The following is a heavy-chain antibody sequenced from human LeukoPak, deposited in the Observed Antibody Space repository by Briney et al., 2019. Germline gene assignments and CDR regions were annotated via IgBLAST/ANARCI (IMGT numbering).Heavy chain of an antibody. J-gene: IGHJ4*02. CDR3: ARSKQDY. V-gene: IGHV3-7*01. CDR1: GFTFSNYW. Sequence: PGGSLRLSCAASGFTFSNYWMTWVRQAPGKGLEWVANIKEDGSEKYYVDSVKGRFTISRDNAKNSLCLQMNSLRAEDTAVYYCARSKQDYWGQGTLVTVSS. CDR2: IKEDGSEK.